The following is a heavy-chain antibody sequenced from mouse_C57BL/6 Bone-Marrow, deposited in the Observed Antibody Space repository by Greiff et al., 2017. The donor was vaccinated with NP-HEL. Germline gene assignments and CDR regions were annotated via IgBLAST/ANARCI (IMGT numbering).Heavy chain of an antibody. CDR3: ARLRDSNRYFDV. Sequence: QVQLQQSGAELVKPGASVKMSCKASGYTFTSYWITWVKQRPGQGLEWIGDIYPGSGSTNYNEKFKSKATLTVDTSSSTAYMQLSSLTSEDSAVYYCARLRDSNRYFDVWGTGTTVTVSS. D-gene: IGHD2-5*01. CDR2: IYPGSGST. V-gene: IGHV1-55*01. J-gene: IGHJ1*03. CDR1: GYTFTSYW.